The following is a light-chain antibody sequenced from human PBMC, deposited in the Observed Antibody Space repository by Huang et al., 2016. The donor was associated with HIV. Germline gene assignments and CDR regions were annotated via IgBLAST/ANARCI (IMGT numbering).Light chain of an antibody. CDR3: QQSYRTPRT. CDR2: GAS. Sequence: DIQMNQFLTSLSASVEDRVTITCRAGQTIDKYVNWYQQKSGRAPKLLIYGASNLQSGVPSRFSGRGSGTHFSLTINSLQPDDSAIYYCQQSYRTPRTFGQGTNLEI. V-gene: IGKV1-39*01. CDR1: QTIDKY. J-gene: IGKJ2*01.